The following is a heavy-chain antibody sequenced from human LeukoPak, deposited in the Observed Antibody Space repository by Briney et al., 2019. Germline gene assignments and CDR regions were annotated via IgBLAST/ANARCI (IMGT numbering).Heavy chain of an antibody. Sequence: SETLSLTCAVYGGSFSGYYWSWIRQPPGKGLEWIGEINHSGSTNYNPSLKSRVTISVDTSKNQFSLKLRSVTAADTAAYYCARGLITLRYNWFDPWGQGTLVTVSS. D-gene: IGHD3-22*01. CDR3: ARGLITLRYNWFDP. CDR2: INHSGST. V-gene: IGHV4-34*01. CDR1: GGSFSGYY. J-gene: IGHJ5*02.